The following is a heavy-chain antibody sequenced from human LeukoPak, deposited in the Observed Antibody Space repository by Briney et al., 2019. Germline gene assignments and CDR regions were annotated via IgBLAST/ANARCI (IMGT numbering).Heavy chain of an antibody. CDR1: GFTFSSYG. CDR2: ISYDGSNK. Sequence: PGGSLRLSCAASGFTFSSYGMHWVRQAPGKGLEWVAVISYDGSNKYYADSVKGRFTISRDNSKNTLYLQMNSLRAEDTAVYYCARVSRITMVRGTPVGDFDYWGQGTLVTVSS. J-gene: IGHJ4*02. D-gene: IGHD3-10*01. CDR3: ARVSRITMVRGTPVGDFDY. V-gene: IGHV3-30*03.